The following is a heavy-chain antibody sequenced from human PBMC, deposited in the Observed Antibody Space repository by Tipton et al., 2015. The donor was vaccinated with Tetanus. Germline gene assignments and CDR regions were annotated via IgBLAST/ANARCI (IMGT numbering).Heavy chain of an antibody. V-gene: IGHV5-51*01. CDR3: ARLPKHYSASGST. Sequence: QLVQSGAEVRKPGQSLKISCKVSGHNSRSYWISWVRQMPGKGLGWMGIISPGDSEATYSPAFQGQITIAADKSLSTAYLQWSSLKASDTAIYFCARLPKHYSASGSTWGQGTLVTVSS. D-gene: IGHD3-10*01. CDR2: ISPGDSEA. CDR1: GHNSRSYW. J-gene: IGHJ5*02.